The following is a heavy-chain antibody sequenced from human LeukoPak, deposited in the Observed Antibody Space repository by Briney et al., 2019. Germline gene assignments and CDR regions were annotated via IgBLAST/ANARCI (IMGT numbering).Heavy chain of an antibody. Sequence: GGSLRLSCSASGFTFSSYAMHWVRQAPGKGLEYVSAISSNGGSTYYADSVKGRFTISRDNSKNTLYLQMNSLRAEDTAVYYCAREAYCGGDCYPHYYYYGMDVWGQGTTVTVSS. J-gene: IGHJ6*02. CDR3: AREAYCGGDCYPHYYYYGMDV. V-gene: IGHV3-64*04. CDR2: ISSNGGST. CDR1: GFTFSSYA. D-gene: IGHD2-21*02.